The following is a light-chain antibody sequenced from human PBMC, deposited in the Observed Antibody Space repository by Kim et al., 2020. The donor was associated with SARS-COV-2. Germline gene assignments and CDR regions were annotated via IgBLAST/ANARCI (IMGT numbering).Light chain of an antibody. CDR3: QQRGNRPT. Sequence: SSVPRETAPRACRPSQSVRTDWAWYQQNQAHSPRLLLDDATIRATATPASCSGCGSGTAFTLTISRLEPEDFAFYYRQQRGNRPTFGQGTRLEIK. V-gene: IGKV3-11*01. CDR2: DAT. J-gene: IGKJ5*01. CDR1: QSVRTD.